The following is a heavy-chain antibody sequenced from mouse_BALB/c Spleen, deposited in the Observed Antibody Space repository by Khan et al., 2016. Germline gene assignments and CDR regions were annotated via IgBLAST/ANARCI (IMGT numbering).Heavy chain of an antibody. D-gene: IGHD2-14*01. CDR2: IYPGRGST. J-gene: IGHJ4*01. CDR3: ARWWYYRYDDYYAMVY. Sequence: QVQLQQSGPELVKPGASVKMSCKASGYTFTDFVISWVKQRSGQGLEWIGEIYPGRGSTYYNERFKGKATLTADKSSNTTYMHLTSLTSEDSAVCFCARWWYYRYDDYYAMVYWGQGTSVTISS. CDR1: GYTFTDFV. V-gene: IGHV1-77*01.